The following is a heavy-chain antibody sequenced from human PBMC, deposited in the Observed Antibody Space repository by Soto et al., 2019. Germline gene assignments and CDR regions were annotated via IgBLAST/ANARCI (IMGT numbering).Heavy chain of an antibody. Sequence: QVQLVESGGGVVQPGRSLRLSCAASGFTFSSYGMHWVRQAPGKGLEWVAVIWYDGSNKYYADSVKGRFTISRDNSKNTLYLQMNSLRAEDTAVYYCARVGTPLTYYYYYGMDVWGQGNTVTVSS. D-gene: IGHD1-1*01. CDR2: IWYDGSNK. J-gene: IGHJ6*02. CDR3: ARVGTPLTYYYYYGMDV. CDR1: GFTFSSYG. V-gene: IGHV3-33*01.